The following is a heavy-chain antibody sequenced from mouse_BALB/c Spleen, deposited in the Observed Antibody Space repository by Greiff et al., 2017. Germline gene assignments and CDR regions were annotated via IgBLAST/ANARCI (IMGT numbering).Heavy chain of an antibody. CDR3: TREYGNYVDYAMDY. CDR1: GYTFTSYW. CDR2: IYPGNSDT. Sequence: EVQRVESGTVLARPGASVKMSCKASGYTFTSYWMHWVKQRPGQGLEWIGAIYPGNSDTSYNQKFKGKAKLTAVTSTSTAYMELSSLTNEDSAVYYCTREYGNYVDYAMDYWGQGTSVTVSS. V-gene: IGHV1-5*01. J-gene: IGHJ4*01. D-gene: IGHD2-10*02.